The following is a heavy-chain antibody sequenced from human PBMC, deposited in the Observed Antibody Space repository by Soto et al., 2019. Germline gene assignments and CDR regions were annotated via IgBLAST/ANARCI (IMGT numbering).Heavy chain of an antibody. CDR2: ISYSGST. J-gene: IGHJ4*02. V-gene: IGHV4-59*01. D-gene: IGHD5-18*01. CDR3: ATDSYNFVD. Sequence: QVQLQESGPGLVKPSETLSLTCTVSGGSIRSYYWSWIRQPPGKGLEWIGYISYSGSTDYNPSLMSRVTISLDTSKNQFSLNLRSVTAADSAVYYCATDSYNFVDSGQGILVTVSS. CDR1: GGSIRSYY.